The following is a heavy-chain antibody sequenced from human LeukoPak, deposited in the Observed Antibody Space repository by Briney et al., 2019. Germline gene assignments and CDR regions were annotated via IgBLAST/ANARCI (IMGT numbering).Heavy chain of an antibody. V-gene: IGHV3-23*01. CDR2: ISDSGGST. D-gene: IGHD6-19*01. Sequence: GGSLRLSCAASGFTFSRYSMNWVRQAPGKGLEWVSVISDSGGSTYYSDSVKGRFTISRDNSKNTLYLQMNSLRAEDTAVYYCAKDLRWLVLDYWGQGTLVTVSS. CDR1: GFTFSRYS. CDR3: AKDLRWLVLDY. J-gene: IGHJ4*02.